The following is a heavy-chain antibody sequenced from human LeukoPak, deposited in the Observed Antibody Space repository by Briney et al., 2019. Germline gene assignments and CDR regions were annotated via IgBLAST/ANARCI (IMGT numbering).Heavy chain of an antibody. CDR2: IWHDGSSK. D-gene: IGHD4-11*01. CDR1: GFIFSHYG. CDR3: AKDAQRGFDYSNSLEY. V-gene: IGHV3-33*06. Sequence: PGRSLRLSCAASGFIFSHYGMHWVRQAPGKGLEWVAVIWHDGSSKYYADSVKGRFTISRDNSENTVYLQMNSLRAEDTAVYYCAKDAQRGFDYSNSLEYWGQGGLVTVSS. J-gene: IGHJ4*02.